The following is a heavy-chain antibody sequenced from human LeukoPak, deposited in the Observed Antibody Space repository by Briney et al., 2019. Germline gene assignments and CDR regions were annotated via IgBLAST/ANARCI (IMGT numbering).Heavy chain of an antibody. CDR3: AKDPRAYSSGWYWSDY. CDR1: GFTFSSYG. CDR2: IRFDGSNK. J-gene: IGHJ4*02. D-gene: IGHD6-19*01. V-gene: IGHV3-30*02. Sequence: GGSLRLSCAASGFTFSSYGMHWVRQAPGKGLEWVAFIRFDGSNKYYADSVKGRFTISRDNSENTLYLQMNSLRAEDTAVYYCAKDPRAYSSGWYWSDYWGQGTLVTVSS.